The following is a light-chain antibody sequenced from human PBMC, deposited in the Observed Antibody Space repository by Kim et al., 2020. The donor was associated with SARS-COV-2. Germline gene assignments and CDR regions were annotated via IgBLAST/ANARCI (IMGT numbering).Light chain of an antibody. Sequence: APGKTASITCAGDNIESKSVHWYQQKPGQAPGLVISYDSDRPSGIPERLSGSNSDNTATLTISEVEAGDEADYYCQVWDSSSVHRVFGGGTQLTVL. CDR3: QVWDSSSVHRV. V-gene: IGLV3-21*04. CDR1: NIESKS. J-gene: IGLJ2*01. CDR2: YDS.